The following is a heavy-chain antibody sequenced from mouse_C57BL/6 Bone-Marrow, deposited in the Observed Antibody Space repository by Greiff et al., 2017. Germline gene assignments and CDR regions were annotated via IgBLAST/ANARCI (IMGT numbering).Heavy chain of an antibody. V-gene: IGHV14-3*01. CDR3: ASPFYYDYGGFAY. J-gene: IGHJ3*01. CDR1: GFNIKNTY. Sequence: EVQLQQSVAELVRPGASVKLSCTASGFNIKNTYMHWVKQRPEQGLEWIGRIDPANGNTKYAPKFQGKATITADTSSNTAYLQLSSLTSEDTAIYYCASPFYYDYGGFAYWGQGTLVTVSA. CDR2: IDPANGNT. D-gene: IGHD2-4*01.